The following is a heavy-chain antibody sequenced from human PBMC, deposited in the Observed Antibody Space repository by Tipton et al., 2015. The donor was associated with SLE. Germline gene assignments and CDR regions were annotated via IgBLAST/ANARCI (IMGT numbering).Heavy chain of an antibody. CDR2: IYYSGST. CDR1: GGSISSSSYY. D-gene: IGHD6-13*01. J-gene: IGHJ4*02. V-gene: IGHV4-39*07. CDR3: ARGIVAAFFY. Sequence: GLVKPSETLSLTCTVSGGSISSSSYYWGWIRQPPGKGLEWIGSIYYSGSTNYNPSLKSRVTISVDTSKKQFSLKLRSVTAADTAVYYCARGIVAAFFYWGQGTLVTVSS.